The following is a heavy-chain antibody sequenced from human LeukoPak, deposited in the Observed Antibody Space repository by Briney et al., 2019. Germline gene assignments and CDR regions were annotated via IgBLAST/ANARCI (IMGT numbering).Heavy chain of an antibody. J-gene: IGHJ6*02. V-gene: IGHV3-11*01. Sequence: PEGSLRLSCAASGFAFSDYYMSWIRRAPGKGLEWVSKISSSGTTIYYADSVKGRFTISRDNAKNSLYLQMNSLRAEDTAVYYCARDKPQWLVGYYYGIDVWGQGTTVTVSS. CDR2: ISSSGTTI. CDR3: ARDKPQWLVGYYYGIDV. D-gene: IGHD6-19*01. CDR1: GFAFSDYY.